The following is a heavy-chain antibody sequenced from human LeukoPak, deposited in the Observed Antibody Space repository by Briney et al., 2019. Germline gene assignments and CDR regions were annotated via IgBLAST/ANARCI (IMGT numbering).Heavy chain of an antibody. CDR2: ISDSGGRT. CDR3: ARRGVVIRVILVGFHKEAYYFDS. V-gene: IGHV3-23*01. J-gene: IGHJ4*02. CDR1: GITLSNYG. Sequence: GGSLRLSCAVSGITLSNYGMSWVRQAPGKGLEWVAGISDSGGRTNYADSVKGRFTISRDNPKNTLYLQMNSLRTEDTAVYFCARRGVVIRVILVGFHKEAYYFDSWGQGALVTVSS. D-gene: IGHD3-22*01.